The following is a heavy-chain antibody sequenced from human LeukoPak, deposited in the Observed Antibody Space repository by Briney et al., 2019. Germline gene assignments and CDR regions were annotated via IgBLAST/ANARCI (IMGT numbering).Heavy chain of an antibody. CDR2: LNTNAGNP. Sequence: ASVKVSCKASGYSFTSHALNWLRQAPGQGPEWMGWLNTNAGNPTYAQGFTGRFVFSLDTSVSTAYLQISSLKAEDTAVYYCARTFDDYYGMDVWGQGTTVTVSS. D-gene: IGHD3-9*01. CDR3: ARTFDDYYGMDV. J-gene: IGHJ6*02. CDR1: GYSFTSHA. V-gene: IGHV7-4-1*02.